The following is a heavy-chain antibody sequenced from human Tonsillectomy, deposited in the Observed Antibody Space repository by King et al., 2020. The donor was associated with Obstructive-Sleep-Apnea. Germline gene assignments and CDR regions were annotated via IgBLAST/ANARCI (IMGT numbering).Heavy chain of an antibody. D-gene: IGHD3-3*01. CDR1: GGSFSGYY. Sequence: VQLQQWGAGLLKPSETLSLTCAVYGGSFSGYYWSWIRQPPGKGLEWIGEINHSGSTNYNPSLKSRVTISVDTSKNQFSLKLSSVTAADTAVYYCARGRSYYDFWSGYHNWFDPWGQGTLVTVSS. J-gene: IGHJ5*02. CDR2: INHSGST. V-gene: IGHV4-34*01. CDR3: ARGRSYYDFWSGYHNWFDP.